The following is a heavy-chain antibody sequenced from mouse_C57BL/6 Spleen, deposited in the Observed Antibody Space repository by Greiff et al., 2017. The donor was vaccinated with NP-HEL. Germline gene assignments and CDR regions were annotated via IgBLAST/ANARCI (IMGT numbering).Heavy chain of an antibody. CDR1: GFSLTSYG. V-gene: IGHV2-5*01. J-gene: IGHJ4*01. D-gene: IGHD2-4*01. Sequence: VKLQESGPGLVQPSQSLSITCTVSGFSLTSYGVHWVRQSPGKGLEWLGVIWRGGSTDYNAAFMSRLSITKDNSKSQVFFKMNSLQADDTAIYYCAKNRSDYDDYYAMDYWGQGTSVTVSS. CDR2: IWRGGST. CDR3: AKNRSDYDDYYAMDY.